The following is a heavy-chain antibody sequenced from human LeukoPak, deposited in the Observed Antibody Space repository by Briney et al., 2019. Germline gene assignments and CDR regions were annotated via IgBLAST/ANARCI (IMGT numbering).Heavy chain of an antibody. CDR1: GFTFSSYW. D-gene: IGHD2-15*01. CDR2: IKQDGSEK. Sequence: GGSLRLSCAASGFTFSSYWMSWVRQAPGKGLEWVANIKQDGSEKYYVDSVKGRFTISRDNAKNSLYLQMNSLRAEDTAVYYCARDKYCSGGSCYPSPPDYWGQGNLVTVSS. CDR3: ARDKYCSGGSCYPSPPDY. J-gene: IGHJ4*02. V-gene: IGHV3-7*01.